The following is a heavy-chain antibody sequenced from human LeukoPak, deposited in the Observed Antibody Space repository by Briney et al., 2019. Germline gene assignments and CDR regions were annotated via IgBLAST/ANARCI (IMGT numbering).Heavy chain of an antibody. Sequence: GGSLRLSCAASGFTFSSDVMSWVRQAPGKGLEWVSAISGSGGRTYYADSVKGRFTISRDNSKDTLYLQMNSLRAEDTAVYYCAKVRAPRQYYFDYWGQGTLVTVSS. D-gene: IGHD1-26*01. CDR2: ISGSGGRT. V-gene: IGHV3-23*01. CDR3: AKVRAPRQYYFDY. CDR1: GFTFSSDV. J-gene: IGHJ4*02.